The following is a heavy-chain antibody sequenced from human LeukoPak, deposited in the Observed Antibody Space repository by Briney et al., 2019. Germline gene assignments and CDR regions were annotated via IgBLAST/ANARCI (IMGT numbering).Heavy chain of an antibody. J-gene: IGHJ4*02. V-gene: IGHV1-46*01. CDR3: LNWEPDY. CDR2: INPRGGST. D-gene: IGHD1-1*01. CDR1: GYTFTSYY. Sequence: EASVKVSCKASGYTFTSYYMHWVRQAPGQGLEWMGIINPRGGSTSYAQKFQGRVTITADESTSTAYMELSSLRSGDTAVYYCLNWEPDYWGQGTLVTVSS.